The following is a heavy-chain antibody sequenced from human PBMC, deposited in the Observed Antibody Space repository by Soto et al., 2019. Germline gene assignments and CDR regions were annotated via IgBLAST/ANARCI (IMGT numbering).Heavy chain of an antibody. Sequence: SVKVSCKDSVYTYTSYGISWVRQAHKQGLEWMGWISAYNGNTNYAQKLQGRVTMTTDTSTSTAYMELRSLRSDDTVVYYCARDFGAVVPAAIGWFDPWGQGTLVTVSS. CDR2: ISAYNGNT. CDR1: VYTYTSYG. J-gene: IGHJ5*02. CDR3: ARDFGAVVPAAIGWFDP. D-gene: IGHD2-2*02. V-gene: IGHV1-18*01.